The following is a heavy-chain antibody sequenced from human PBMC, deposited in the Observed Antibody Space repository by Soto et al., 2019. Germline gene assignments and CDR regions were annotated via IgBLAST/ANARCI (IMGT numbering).Heavy chain of an antibody. CDR3: ARGYASGSPFGHDL. V-gene: IGHV4-4*07. D-gene: IGHD3-3*01. CDR1: GDSISSTY. CDR2: IYSSGSN. Sequence: SETLSLTCTVSGDSISSTYWSWVRQPAGRGLEWIGRIYSSGSNNYNPSLESRVTMSVDTSKNQFSLTLPYVTVAATAVYFCARGYASGSPFGHDLWGQGTLVTVSS. J-gene: IGHJ5*02.